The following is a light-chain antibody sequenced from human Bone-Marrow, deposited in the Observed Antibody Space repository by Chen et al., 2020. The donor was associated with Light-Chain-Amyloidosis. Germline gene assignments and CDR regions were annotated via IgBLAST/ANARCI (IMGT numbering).Light chain of an antibody. CDR2: RDI. V-gene: IGLV3-25*03. CDR1: DLPTKY. CDR3: QSADSSGTYEVI. Sequence: SYELTQPPSVSVSPGQTARITCSGDDLPTKYAYWYQQKPGQAPVLVIHRDIERPSGISARFSGSSSGTTATLTISGVQEEDEADYHCQSADSSGTYEVIFGGGTKLTVL. J-gene: IGLJ2*01.